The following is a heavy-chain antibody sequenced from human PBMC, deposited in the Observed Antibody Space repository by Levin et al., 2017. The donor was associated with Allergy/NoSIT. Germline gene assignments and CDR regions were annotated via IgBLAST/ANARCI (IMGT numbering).Heavy chain of an antibody. CDR2: ISSSGSTI. CDR3: ARGAMEQQLINWFDP. V-gene: IGHV3-11*01. CDR1: GFIFSDYY. D-gene: IGHD6-13*01. J-gene: IGHJ5*02. Sequence: GGSLRLSCAASGFIFSDYYMSWIRQAPGKGLEWVSYISSSGSTIHYADFVKGRFTISRDNAKTSMYLQMNSLRAEDTAVYYCARGAMEQQLINWFDPWGQGTLVTVSS.